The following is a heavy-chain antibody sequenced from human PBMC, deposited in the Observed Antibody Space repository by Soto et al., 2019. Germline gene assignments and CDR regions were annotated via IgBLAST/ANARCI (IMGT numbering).Heavy chain of an antibody. Sequence: QGQLQQWGAGLLKPSETLSLACAVYGGSFSGYYWTWIRQPPGKGLEWIGEINRSGSRNYNPSLKSRITTSVETSKNQFSLQLTSVTAADTAVYFCAGGRPWAGRPGVAFDVWGQGTMVTVSS. J-gene: IGHJ3*01. D-gene: IGHD6-6*01. CDR3: AGGRPWAGRPGVAFDV. V-gene: IGHV4-34*01. CDR1: GGSFSGYY. CDR2: INRSGSR.